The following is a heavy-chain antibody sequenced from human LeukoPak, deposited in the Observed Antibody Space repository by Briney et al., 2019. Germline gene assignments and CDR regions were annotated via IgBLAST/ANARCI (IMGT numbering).Heavy chain of an antibody. CDR1: GGSINNYY. CDR2: RFYGGSA. V-gene: IGHV4-59*01. Sequence: SETLSLTCTVSGGSINNYYCTWIRQPPGKGLGWIGSRFYGGSASYNSSLASRAIISMGTSKNQFSLKLTSMTAEDTAVYYCARGRKIGCSSTSCFAYWGQGTLVTVSS. CDR3: ARGRKIGCSSTSCFAY. D-gene: IGHD2-2*01. J-gene: IGHJ4*02.